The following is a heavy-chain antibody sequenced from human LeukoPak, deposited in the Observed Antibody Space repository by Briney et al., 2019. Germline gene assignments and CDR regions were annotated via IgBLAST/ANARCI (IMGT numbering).Heavy chain of an antibody. CDR3: ARVRGDYVWGSYRQSFDY. CDR2: IYYSGST. J-gene: IGHJ4*02. CDR1: GGSISSYY. V-gene: IGHV4-59*01. Sequence: SETLSLTCTVSGGSISSYYWSWIQQPPGKGLEWIGYIYYSGSTNYNPSLKSRVTISVDTSKNQFSLKLSSVTAADTAVYYCARVRGDYVWGSYRQSFDYWGQGTLVTVSS. D-gene: IGHD3-16*02.